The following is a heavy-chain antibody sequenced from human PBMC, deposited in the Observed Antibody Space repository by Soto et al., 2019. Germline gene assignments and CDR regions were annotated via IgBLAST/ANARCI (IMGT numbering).Heavy chain of an antibody. J-gene: IGHJ5*01. D-gene: IGHD2-8*01. CDR1: GDSISTVDYF. CDR2: IYKSATT. Sequence: SETLSLTCSVSGDSISTVDYFWAWIRQPPGQALEYIGYIYKSATTYYNPSFEGRVAISLDTSKSHFSLNVTSVTAADTAVYFCARGRYCTNGTCFPKWFDSWGQGTLVTVSS. CDR3: ARGRYCTNGTCFPKWFDS. V-gene: IGHV4-30-4*01.